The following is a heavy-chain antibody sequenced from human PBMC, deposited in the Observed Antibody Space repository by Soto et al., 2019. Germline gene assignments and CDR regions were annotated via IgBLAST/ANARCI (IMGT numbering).Heavy chain of an antibody. CDR2: VIPIFGTA. J-gene: IGHJ6*02. CDR3: ARDLGYCSGGSCHPYYYYGMDV. D-gene: IGHD2-15*01. V-gene: IGHV1-69*06. CDR1: GGTFSSYA. Sequence: QVQLVQSGAEVKKPGSSVKVSCKASGGTFSSYAISWVRQAPGQGLEWMGGVIPIFGTANYAQKFQGRVTITADKSTSKADMELSSLRSEDTAVYYCARDLGYCSGGSCHPYYYYGMDVWGQGTTVTVSS.